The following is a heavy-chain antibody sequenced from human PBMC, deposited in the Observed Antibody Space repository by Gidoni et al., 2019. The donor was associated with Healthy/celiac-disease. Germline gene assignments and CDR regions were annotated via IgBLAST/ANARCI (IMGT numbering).Heavy chain of an antibody. CDR1: GFTFSCYG. CDR2: IWYDGSNK. J-gene: IGHJ2*01. Sequence: QVQLLESGGGVVQPGRSLGLSSAASGFTFSCYGRHWVRHAPGKGLEWVAVIWYDGSNKYYADSVKGRFTISRDNSKNTLYLQMNSLRAEDTAVYYCAREGYGDYEGPSLWYFDLWGRGTLVTVSS. V-gene: IGHV3-33*01. CDR3: AREGYGDYEGPSLWYFDL. D-gene: IGHD4-17*01.